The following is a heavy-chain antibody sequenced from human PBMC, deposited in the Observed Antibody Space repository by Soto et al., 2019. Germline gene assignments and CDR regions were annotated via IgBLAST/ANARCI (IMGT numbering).Heavy chain of an antibody. Sequence: PSETLSLTCAVYGGSFSDYYWTWIRQPPGKGLEWIGEINHSGSTNYNPSLKNRVTISLDTSKNQFSLKVNSVTAADTAVYYCARVRARLLSHAFDFWGQGTLVTVSS. V-gene: IGHV4-34*01. D-gene: IGHD3-16*02. CDR2: INHSGST. J-gene: IGHJ3*01. CDR3: ARVRARLLSHAFDF. CDR1: GGSFSDYY.